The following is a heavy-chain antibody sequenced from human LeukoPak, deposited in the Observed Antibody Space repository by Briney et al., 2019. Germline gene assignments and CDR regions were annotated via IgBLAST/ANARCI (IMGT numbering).Heavy chain of an antibody. CDR1: GFTFSSYA. J-gene: IGHJ4*02. V-gene: IGHV3-30-3*01. D-gene: IGHD3-9*01. CDR2: ISYDGSNK. Sequence: PGGSLRLSCAASGFTFSSYAMHWVRQAPGKGLEWVAVISYDGSNKYYADSVKGRFTISRDNSKNTLYLQMNSLRAEDTAVYYCARDDILTGPKEYYFDYWGQGTLVTVSS. CDR3: ARDDILTGPKEYYFDY.